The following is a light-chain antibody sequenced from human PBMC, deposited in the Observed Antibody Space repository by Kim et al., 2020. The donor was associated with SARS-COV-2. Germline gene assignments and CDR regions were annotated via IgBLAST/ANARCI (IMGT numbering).Light chain of an antibody. CDR3: CSYAGSYNAV. V-gene: IGLV2-11*01. Sequence: QPALTQPRSVSGSPGQSVTIFCTGTSSDVGGYDYVSWYQQHPGKVPKLLIYDVNRRPSGVPDRFSGSKSDNTASLTISGLQPDDEADYYCCSYAGSYNAVFGGGTQLTVL. CDR2: DVN. CDR1: SSDVGGYDY. J-gene: IGLJ2*01.